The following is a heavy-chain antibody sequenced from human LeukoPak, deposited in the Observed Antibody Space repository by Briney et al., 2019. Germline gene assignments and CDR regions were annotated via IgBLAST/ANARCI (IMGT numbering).Heavy chain of an antibody. D-gene: IGHD3-3*01. J-gene: IGHJ3*02. CDR1: GFTFSSYA. V-gene: IGHV3-23*01. CDR3: AKGIERFGVVITAFDI. CDR2: ISGSGGST. Sequence: GGSLRLSCAASGFTFSSYAMSWVRQAPGKGLEWVSAISGSGGSTYYADSVKGRFTISRDNSKNTLYLQMNSLRAEDTAVYYCAKGIERFGVVITAFDIWGQGTMVTVSS.